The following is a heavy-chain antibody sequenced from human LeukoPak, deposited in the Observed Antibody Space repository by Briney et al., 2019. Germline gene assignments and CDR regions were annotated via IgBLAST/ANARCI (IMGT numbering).Heavy chain of an antibody. V-gene: IGHV4-4*07. Sequence: PSETLSLTCTVSGGSISSYYWSWIRQPAGKGLEWIGRIYTSGSTNYNPSLKSRVTISVDKSKNEFSLKLSSVTAADTAVYYCARELEYSSPRLNYYYMDVWGKGTTVTVSS. D-gene: IGHD6-6*01. CDR2: IYTSGST. J-gene: IGHJ6*03. CDR1: GGSISSYY. CDR3: ARELEYSSPRLNYYYMDV.